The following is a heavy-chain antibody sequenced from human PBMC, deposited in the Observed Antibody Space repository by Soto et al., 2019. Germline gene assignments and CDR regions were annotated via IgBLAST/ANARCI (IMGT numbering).Heavy chain of an antibody. CDR3: TTTYYDILTVWRGYGMDV. CDR2: IKSKTDGGTT. CDR1: GFTFSNAW. J-gene: IGHJ6*02. D-gene: IGHD3-9*01. Sequence: GGSLRLSCAASGFTFSNAWMSWVRQAPGKGLEWVGRIKSKTDGGTTDYAAPVKGRFTISRDDSKNTLYLQMNSLKTEDTAVYYCTTTYYDILTVWRGYGMDVWGQGTTVTVS. V-gene: IGHV3-15*01.